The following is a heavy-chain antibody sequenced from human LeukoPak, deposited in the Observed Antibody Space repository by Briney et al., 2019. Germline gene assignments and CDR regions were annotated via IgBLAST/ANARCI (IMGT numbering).Heavy chain of an antibody. CDR2: IRYDGNEK. CDR3: ARHMRIVVAGITCHPMDV. D-gene: IGHD6-19*01. CDR1: GFTFSNDW. Sequence: QPGGSLRLSCGASGFTFSNDWMSWVRQTPSKGLEWVANIRYDGNEKLFVDSVKGRFTISRDNAKNSMYLQMDSLRVEDTAVYYCARHMRIVVAGITCHPMDVWGQGTTVTVSS. J-gene: IGHJ6*02. V-gene: IGHV3-7*01.